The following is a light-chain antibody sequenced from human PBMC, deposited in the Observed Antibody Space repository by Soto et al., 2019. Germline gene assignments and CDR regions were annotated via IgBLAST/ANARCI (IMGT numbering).Light chain of an antibody. J-gene: IGKJ3*01. CDR1: QSVSSY. Sequence: EIVLTQSPATLSLSPGERATLSCRASQSVSSYLAWYQQKPGQAPRLLIYDASNRATGIPARFSGTGSGTDFTLTISSLEPEDFAVYYCQQRSNWPRFFTFGPGTTVDIK. CDR3: QQRSNWPRFFT. CDR2: DAS. V-gene: IGKV3-11*01.